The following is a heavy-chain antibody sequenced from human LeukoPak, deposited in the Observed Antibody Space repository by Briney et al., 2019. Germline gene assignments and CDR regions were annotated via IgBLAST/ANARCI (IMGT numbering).Heavy chain of an antibody. CDR2: FDPDDGAR. D-gene: IGHD4-17*01. Sequence: GASVKVSCKVSGYSLTALAIHWVRQAPGKGLEWMGRFDPDDGARIYSQRFQDRFLTTEDPSSDTAYMELSGLRSEDTAVYFCASDRTMTTVTSGQSWDDPWGQGTLVTVSS. V-gene: IGHV1-24*01. CDR1: GYSLTALA. J-gene: IGHJ5*02. CDR3: ASDRTMTTVTSGQSWDDP.